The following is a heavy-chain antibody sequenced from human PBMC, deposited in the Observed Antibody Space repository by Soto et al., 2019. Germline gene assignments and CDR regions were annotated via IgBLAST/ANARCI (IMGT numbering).Heavy chain of an antibody. Sequence: QVQLQQWGAGLLKPSETLSLTCAVYGGSFSGYYWSWIRQPPGKGLEWIGEINHSGSTNYNPSLMSRVTISVDTSRNQFSLKLSSVTAADTAVYYCARGSGLPYNWFDPWGQGTLVTVSS. CDR1: GGSFSGYY. CDR3: ARGSGLPYNWFDP. D-gene: IGHD4-17*01. V-gene: IGHV4-34*01. J-gene: IGHJ5*02. CDR2: INHSGST.